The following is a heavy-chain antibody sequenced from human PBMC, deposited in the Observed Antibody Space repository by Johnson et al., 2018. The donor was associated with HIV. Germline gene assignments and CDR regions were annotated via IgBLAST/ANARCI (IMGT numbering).Heavy chain of an antibody. V-gene: IGHV3-30*02. CDR2: IRYDGSNK. Sequence: VQLVESGGGVVQPGGSLRLSCAASGFTFSSYGMHWVRQAPGKGLEWVAFIRYDGSNKYYADSVKGRFTISRDNSKNTLYLQMHSLRAEDTAVYYCAKDQYLGVDCSPDAFDIWGQGTMVTVSS. J-gene: IGHJ3*02. D-gene: IGHD2-21*02. CDR3: AKDQYLGVDCSPDAFDI. CDR1: GFTFSSYG.